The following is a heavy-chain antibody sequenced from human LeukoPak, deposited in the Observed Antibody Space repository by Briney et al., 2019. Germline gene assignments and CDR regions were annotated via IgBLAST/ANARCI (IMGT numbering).Heavy chain of an antibody. J-gene: IGHJ5*02. Sequence: SVKVSCKGSGGTFSSYAISWVRQAPEQGLEWMGGIIPIFGTANYAQKFQGRVTITADESTSTAYMELSSLRSEDTAVYYCARARELMNWFDPWGQGTLVTVSS. CDR2: IIPIFGTA. CDR3: ARARELMNWFDP. CDR1: GGTFSSYA. D-gene: IGHD1-26*01. V-gene: IGHV1-69*13.